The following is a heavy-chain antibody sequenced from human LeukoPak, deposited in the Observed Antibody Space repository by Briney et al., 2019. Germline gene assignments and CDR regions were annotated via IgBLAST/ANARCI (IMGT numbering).Heavy chain of an antibody. D-gene: IGHD3-10*01. CDR3: AKDSGGSGEMGYYYYYYMDV. Sequence: PGGSLRLSCAASGFTFDDYAMHWVRHAPGKGLEWVSLISWDGGSTYYADSVKGRFTISRDNSKNSLYLQMNSLRAEDTALYYCAKDSGGSGEMGYYYYYYMDVWGKGTTVTVSS. CDR1: GFTFDDYA. CDR2: ISWDGGST. J-gene: IGHJ6*03. V-gene: IGHV3-43D*03.